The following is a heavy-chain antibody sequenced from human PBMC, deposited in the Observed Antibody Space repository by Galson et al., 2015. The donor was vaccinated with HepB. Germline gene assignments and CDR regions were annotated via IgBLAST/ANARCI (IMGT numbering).Heavy chain of an antibody. Sequence: SVKVSCKASGGTFSSYAISWVRQAPGQGLEWMGGIIPIFGIANYAQKFQGIVTITADESTSTAYMELSSLRSEDTAVYYCARGRYYDSSGDYYSFFDYWGQGTLVTGSS. V-gene: IGHV1-69*13. CDR1: GGTFSSYA. CDR2: IIPIFGIA. CDR3: ARGRYYDSSGDYYSFFDY. D-gene: IGHD3-22*01. J-gene: IGHJ4*02.